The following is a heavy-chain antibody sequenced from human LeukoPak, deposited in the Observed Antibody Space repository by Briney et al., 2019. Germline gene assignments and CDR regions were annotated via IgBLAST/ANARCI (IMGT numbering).Heavy chain of an antibody. CDR2: INHSGST. CDR1: GGSFSGYY. J-gene: IGHJ2*01. V-gene: IGHV4-34*01. CDR3: ARYIRVTANYWYFDL. Sequence: SSETLSLTCAVYGGSFSGYYWSWIRQPPVKGLEWIGEINHSGSTNYNPSLKSRVTITVDTSKNQFSLKLSSVTAADTAVYYCARYIRVTANYWYFDLWGRGTLVTVSS. D-gene: IGHD2-21*02.